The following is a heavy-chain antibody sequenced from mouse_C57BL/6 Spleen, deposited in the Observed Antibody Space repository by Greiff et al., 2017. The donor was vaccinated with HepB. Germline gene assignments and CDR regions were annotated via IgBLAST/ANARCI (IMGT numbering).Heavy chain of an antibody. CDR3: ATLTVFDY. V-gene: IGHV1-69*01. D-gene: IGHD4-1*01. CDR1: GYTFTSYW. J-gene: IGHJ2*01. Sequence: QVQLQQPGAELVMPGASVKLSCKASGYTFTSYWMHWVKQRPGQGLEWIGEIDPSDSYTNYNQKFKGKSTLTVDKSSSTAYMQLSSLTSEDSAVYYCATLTVFDYWGQGTTLTVSS. CDR2: IDPSDSYT.